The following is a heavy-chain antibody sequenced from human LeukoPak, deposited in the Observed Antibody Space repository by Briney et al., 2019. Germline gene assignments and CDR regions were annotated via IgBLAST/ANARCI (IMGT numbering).Heavy chain of an antibody. CDR1: GFTFSTYG. D-gene: IGHD1-14*01. Sequence: GGSLRLSCAASGFTFSTYGMHWVRQAPGKGLEWVAGISYDGSKTYYADSVKGRFTISRDNAKNSLYLQMNSLRADDTAVYYCARESTLTGGYYFDYWGQGTLVTVSS. CDR2: ISYDGSKT. J-gene: IGHJ4*02. CDR3: ARESTLTGGYYFDY. V-gene: IGHV3-30*03.